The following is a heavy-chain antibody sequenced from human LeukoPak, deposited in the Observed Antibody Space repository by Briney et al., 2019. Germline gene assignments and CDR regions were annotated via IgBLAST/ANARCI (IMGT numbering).Heavy chain of an antibody. J-gene: IGHJ4*02. Sequence: GGSLRLSCTASGFMFNDFWMSWVRQAPGEGLEWVANIRQDGGAKNYVDSVKGRFTISRDNAKKSVYLQMNSLRADDTAVYYCAPPPIAATGNWGQGTLVTVSS. CDR2: IRQDGGAK. V-gene: IGHV3-7*01. D-gene: IGHD6-13*01. CDR3: APPPIAATGN. CDR1: GFMFNDFW.